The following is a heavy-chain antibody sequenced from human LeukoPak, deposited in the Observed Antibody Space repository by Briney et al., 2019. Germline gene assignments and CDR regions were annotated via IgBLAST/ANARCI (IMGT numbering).Heavy chain of an antibody. Sequence: SVKVSCKASGGTFSSYAISWVQQAPGQGLEWMGGIIPIFGTANYAQKFQGRVTITTDESTSTAYMELSSLRSEDTAVYYCAREDTKVGATTFDYWGQGTLVTVSS. CDR3: AREDTKVGATTFDY. V-gene: IGHV1-69*05. CDR2: IIPIFGTA. CDR1: GGTFSSYA. J-gene: IGHJ4*02. D-gene: IGHD1-26*01.